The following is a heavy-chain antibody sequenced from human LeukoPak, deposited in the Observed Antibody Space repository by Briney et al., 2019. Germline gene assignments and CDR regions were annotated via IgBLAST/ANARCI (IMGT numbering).Heavy chain of an antibody. CDR3: ARELSGDPGVDY. Sequence: GGSLRLSCVASGFPFSSYWMTWVRQAPGKGLEWVANIKQDGSKKSYVDSVKGRFTISRDNAKNSLYLQMNSLRAEDTAVYYCARELSGDPGVDYWGQGTLVTVSS. V-gene: IGHV3-7*03. CDR1: GFPFSSYW. CDR2: IKQDGSKK. J-gene: IGHJ4*02. D-gene: IGHD7-27*01.